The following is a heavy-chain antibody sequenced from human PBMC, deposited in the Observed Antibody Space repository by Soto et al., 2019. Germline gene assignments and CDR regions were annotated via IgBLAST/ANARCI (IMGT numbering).Heavy chain of an antibody. V-gene: IGHV1-18*01. J-gene: IGHJ6*02. CDR2: ISTYNGDT. Sequence: QLQLVQSGAEVKKPGASVKVSCKASGYTFTRSGISWVRQAPGQGLEWMGWISTYNGDTNYAQTFQGRVTMTTDTSTSTVHMEVRSLRSDDTAVYYCAREGVAPYYYYGMDVWGQGTPVTVSS. D-gene: IGHD5-12*01. CDR1: GYTFTRSG. CDR3: AREGVAPYYYYGMDV.